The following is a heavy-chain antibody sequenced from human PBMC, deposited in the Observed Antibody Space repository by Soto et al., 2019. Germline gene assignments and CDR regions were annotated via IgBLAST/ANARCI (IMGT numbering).Heavy chain of an antibody. Sequence: ASVKVSCKASGYTFTGYYMHWVRQAPGQGXEWMGWINPNSGGTNYAQKFQGRVTMTRDTSISTAYMELSRLRSDDTAVYYCAREGRYYDSSGKTPSDAFDIWGQGTMVTVSS. D-gene: IGHD3-22*01. CDR2: INPNSGGT. V-gene: IGHV1-2*02. CDR1: GYTFTGYY. J-gene: IGHJ3*02. CDR3: AREGRYYDSSGKTPSDAFDI.